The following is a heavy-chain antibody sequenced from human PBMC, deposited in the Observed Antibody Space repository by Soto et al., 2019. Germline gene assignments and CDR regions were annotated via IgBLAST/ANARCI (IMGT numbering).Heavy chain of an antibody. D-gene: IGHD4-4*01. J-gene: IGHJ5*02. CDR2: IWYDGSNK. CDR1: GFTFSSYG. Sequence: QVQLVESGGGVVQPGRSLRLSCAASGFTFSSYGMHWVRQAPGKGLEWVAVIWYDGSNKYYADSVKGRFTISRDNSKNALYLQMNSLRAEDTAVYYCARDYSTTLRAWGQGTLVTVSS. V-gene: IGHV3-33*01. CDR3: ARDYSTTLRA.